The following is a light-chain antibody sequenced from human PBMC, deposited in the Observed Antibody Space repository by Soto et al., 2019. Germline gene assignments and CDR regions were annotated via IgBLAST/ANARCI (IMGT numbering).Light chain of an antibody. CDR1: SSDVGGYNF. Sequence: VLTQPASVFGSPGQSITISCTGTSSDVGGYNFVSWYQQHPGKAPKLMIYEVSSRPSGVSNRFSGSKSGNTASLTISGLQPEDEADYYCSSYTTSSTVVFGTGTKVTVL. J-gene: IGLJ1*01. CDR2: EVS. V-gene: IGLV2-14*03. CDR3: SSYTTSSTVV.